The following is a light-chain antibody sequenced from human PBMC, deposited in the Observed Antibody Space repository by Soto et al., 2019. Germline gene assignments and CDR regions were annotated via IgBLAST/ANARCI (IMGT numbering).Light chain of an antibody. Sequence: DIQMTQSPSTLSASVGDRVSITCRASQSISTWLAWYPQKPGKAPYLLIYTASTLQNGVPSRFSGSASGTEFTLTISNLQPDDFATYYCQHYDGYPLTFGGGTNVEIK. CDR3: QHYDGYPLT. V-gene: IGKV1-5*03. J-gene: IGKJ4*01. CDR1: QSISTW. CDR2: TAS.